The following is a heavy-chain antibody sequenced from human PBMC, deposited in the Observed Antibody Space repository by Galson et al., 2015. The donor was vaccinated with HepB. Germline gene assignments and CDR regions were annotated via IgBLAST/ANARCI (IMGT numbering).Heavy chain of an antibody. CDR2: IYWKDDK. D-gene: IGHD2-15*01. V-gene: IGHV2-5*01. J-gene: IGHJ5*02. CDR3: AHSLGYCSGGSCWFDP. Sequence: PALVKPTQTLTLTCTFSGFSLSTSGVGVGWIRQPPGKALEWLALIYWKDDKRYSPSLKSRLTITKDTSKNQVVLTMTNMDPVDTATYYCAHSLGYCSGGSCWFDPWGQGTLVTVSS. CDR1: GFSLSTSGVG.